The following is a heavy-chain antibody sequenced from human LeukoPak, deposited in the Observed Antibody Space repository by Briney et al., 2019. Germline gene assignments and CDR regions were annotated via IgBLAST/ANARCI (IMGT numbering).Heavy chain of an antibody. CDR1: GGTFSSYA. Sequence: SVKVSCKASGGTFSSYAISWVQQAPGQGLEWMGGIIPIFGTANYAQKFQGRVTITADESTSTAYMELSSLRSEDTAVYYCARGFDSSGYYYIAAFDIWGQGTMVTVSS. J-gene: IGHJ3*02. D-gene: IGHD3-22*01. CDR2: IIPIFGTA. CDR3: ARGFDSSGYYYIAAFDI. V-gene: IGHV1-69*13.